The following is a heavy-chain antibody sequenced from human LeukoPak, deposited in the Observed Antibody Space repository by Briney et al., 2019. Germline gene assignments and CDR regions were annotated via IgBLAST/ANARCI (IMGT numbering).Heavy chain of an antibody. V-gene: IGHV4-59*01. CDR1: GGSIKNYF. D-gene: IGHD4-23*01. CDR2: IYSSGTT. J-gene: IGHJ3*01. CDR3: ARSDYGGNSAAFGV. Sequence: SETLSLTCTVSGGSIKNYFWNWVRRPPGKGLEWIGYIYSSGTTYYNPSLESRLTISLDTSKNHFSLQLSSVTAADTAVYYCARSDYGGNSAAFGVWGQGTMVTVSS.